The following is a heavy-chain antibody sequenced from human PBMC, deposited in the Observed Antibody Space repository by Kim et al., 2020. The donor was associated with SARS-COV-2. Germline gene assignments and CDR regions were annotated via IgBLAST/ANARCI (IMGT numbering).Heavy chain of an antibody. CDR1: GFSFDDYG. Sequence: GASLRLSCAGSGFSFDDYGMSWVRRAPGKGLEWVSGVKKNGGNAAYIDAVKGRFTISRDNGKSSLHLQMSSLRPEDTAFYYCARGYMAGPIDLWGRGTLVTVSS. D-gene: IGHD1-26*01. CDR2: VKKNGGNA. CDR3: ARGYMAGPIDL. J-gene: IGHJ5*02. V-gene: IGHV3-20*04.